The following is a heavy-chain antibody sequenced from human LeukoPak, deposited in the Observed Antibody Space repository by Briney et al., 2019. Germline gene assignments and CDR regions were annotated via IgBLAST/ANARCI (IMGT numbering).Heavy chain of an antibody. CDR2: INTYTRNP. J-gene: IGHJ5*02. CDR1: GYTFTNYA. V-gene: IGHV7-4-1*02. CDR3: ARGGYCRSEECYSNYFDP. D-gene: IGHD2-15*01. Sequence: GASVKVPCKASGYTFTNYAMNWVRQAPGQGLEWIGWINTYTRNPTYAQGLAGRFVFSMDTSVSSAYLQINGLKAEDTAVYFCARGGYCRSEECYSNYFDPWGQGTVVTVSS.